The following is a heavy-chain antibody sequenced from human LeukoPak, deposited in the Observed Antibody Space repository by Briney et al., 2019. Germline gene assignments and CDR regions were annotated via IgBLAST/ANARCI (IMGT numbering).Heavy chain of an antibody. D-gene: IGHD3-22*01. CDR2: MSYDGSNQ. J-gene: IGHJ4*02. CDR1: GFTFNAYV. Sequence: GRSLRLSCAASGFTFNAYVMHWVRQAPGKGLEWVAVMSYDGSNQNYADSVQGRFTISRDNSKNTLYLQMNSLRAEDTAVYYCGRDPRSSGYFFDYWGQGTLVTVSS. CDR3: GRDPRSSGYFFDY. V-gene: IGHV3-30*04.